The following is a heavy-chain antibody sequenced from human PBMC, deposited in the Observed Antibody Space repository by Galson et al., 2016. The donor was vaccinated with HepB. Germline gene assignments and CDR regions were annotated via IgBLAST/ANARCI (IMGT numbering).Heavy chain of an antibody. CDR2: ITGTSGYI. CDR1: GFTFSRFG. D-gene: IGHD3-3*01. J-gene: IGHJ4*02. V-gene: IGHV3-21*01. CDR3: ARDTGNGVIEIFGVVTRFDY. Sequence: SLRLSCAASGFTFSRFGMNWVRQAPGKGLEWVSSITGTSGYIYYADSVKGRFTISRDNARNSLYLQMNSLRAEDTAVYYCARDTGNGVIEIFGVVTRFDYWGQGTLVTVSS.